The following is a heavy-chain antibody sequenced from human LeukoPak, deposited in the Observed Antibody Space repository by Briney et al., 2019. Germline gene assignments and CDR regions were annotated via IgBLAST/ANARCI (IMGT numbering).Heavy chain of an antibody. Sequence: PSETLSLTCAVYGGSFSGYYWSWIRQAPGKGLEGIGEINHSGSTNENPALKSRGSISVDTCKNTFALKVSSMDTAETAVYYCARNHDYYDSSGYYFYNNWGQGTLVTVSS. CDR3: ARNHDYYDSSGYYFYNN. CDR2: INHSGST. V-gene: IGHV4-34*01. J-gene: IGHJ4*02. D-gene: IGHD3-22*01. CDR1: GGSFSGYY.